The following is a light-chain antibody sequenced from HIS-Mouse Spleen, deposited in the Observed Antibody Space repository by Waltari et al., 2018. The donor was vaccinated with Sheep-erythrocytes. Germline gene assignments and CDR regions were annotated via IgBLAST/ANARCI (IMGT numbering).Light chain of an antibody. V-gene: IGLV2-11*01. Sequence: QSALTQPRSVSGSPGQSVTISCTGTSSDVGGYNYVSWYQQHPGKAPKLMIYDVSKRPSRVPDRFSGSKSGNTASLTISGLQAEDEADYYCCEDAGSYNHVFATGTKVTVL. CDR1: SSDVGGYNY. CDR2: DVS. CDR3: CEDAGSYNHV. J-gene: IGLJ1*01.